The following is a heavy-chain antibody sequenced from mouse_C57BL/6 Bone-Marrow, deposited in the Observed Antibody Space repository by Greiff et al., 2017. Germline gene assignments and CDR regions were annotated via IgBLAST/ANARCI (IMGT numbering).Heavy chain of an antibody. D-gene: IGHD2-5*01. Sequence: VKLQESGAELVRPGASVKLSCKASGYTFTDYYINWVKQRTGQGLEWIARIYPGSGNTYYNEKFKGKATLTAEKSSSTAYMQLSSLTSEDSAVYFCAREGSNYESAMDYWGQGTSVTVSS. V-gene: IGHV1-76*01. CDR3: AREGSNYESAMDY. CDR2: IYPGSGNT. CDR1: GYTFTDYY. J-gene: IGHJ4*01.